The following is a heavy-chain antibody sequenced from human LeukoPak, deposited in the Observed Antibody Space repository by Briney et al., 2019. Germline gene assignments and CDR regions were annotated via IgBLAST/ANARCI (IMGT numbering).Heavy chain of an antibody. CDR2: IYYSGST. V-gene: IGHV4-39*01. J-gene: IGHJ2*01. CDR3: ARQPERYDILTGYYTIWYFDL. CDR1: GGSISSSSYY. D-gene: IGHD3-9*01. Sequence: SETLSLTCTVSGGSISSSSYYWGWIRQPPGKGLEWIGSIYYSGSTYYNPSLKSRVTISVDTSKNQFSLKLSSVTAADTAVYYCARQPERYDILTGYYTIWYFDLWGRGTLVTVSS.